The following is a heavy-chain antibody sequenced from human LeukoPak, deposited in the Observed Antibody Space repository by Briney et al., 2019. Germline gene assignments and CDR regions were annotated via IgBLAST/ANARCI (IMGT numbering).Heavy chain of an antibody. V-gene: IGHV1-69*06. D-gene: IGHD2-2*01. J-gene: IGHJ6*03. Sequence: ASVKVSCKASGGTFSSYAISWVRQASGQGLEWMGGIIPIFGTANYAQKFQGRVTITADKSTSTAYMELSSLRSEDTAVYYCARGDIVVVPAAMGPYYYYYMDVWGKGTTVTVSS. CDR2: IIPIFGTA. CDR1: GGTFSSYA. CDR3: ARGDIVVVPAAMGPYYYYYMDV.